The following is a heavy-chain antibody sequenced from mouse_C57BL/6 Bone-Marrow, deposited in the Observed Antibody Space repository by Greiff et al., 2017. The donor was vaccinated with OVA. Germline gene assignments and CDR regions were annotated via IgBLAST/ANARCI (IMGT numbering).Heavy chain of an antibody. J-gene: IGHJ3*01. CDR1: GYSFTDYH. D-gene: IGHD2-4*01. V-gene: IGHV1-39*01. CDR2: INPNYGTT. Sequence: VQLQQSGPELVKPGASVKISCKASGYSFTDYHMNWVKQSHGKSLEWIGVINPNYGTTSYNQKFKGKATLTVDKSSSTAYMQLNSLTSEDSAVYDGARWGWGLRLPWFAYWGQGTLVTVSA. CDR3: ARWGWGLRLPWFAY.